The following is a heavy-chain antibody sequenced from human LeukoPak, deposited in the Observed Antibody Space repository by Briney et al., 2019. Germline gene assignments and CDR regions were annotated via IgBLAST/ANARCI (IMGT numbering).Heavy chain of an antibody. CDR1: GFTFSNAW. J-gene: IGHJ4*02. Sequence: PGGSLRLSCAASGFTFSNAWMSWVRQAPGKGLEWVGHIKSKTDGGTTDYAAPVKGRFTISRDDSKNTLYLQMNSLKTEDTAVYYCTTEQYYDFWSGYYWDFDYWGQGTLVTVSS. D-gene: IGHD3-3*01. CDR3: TTEQYYDFWSGYYWDFDY. V-gene: IGHV3-15*01. CDR2: IKSKTDGGTT.